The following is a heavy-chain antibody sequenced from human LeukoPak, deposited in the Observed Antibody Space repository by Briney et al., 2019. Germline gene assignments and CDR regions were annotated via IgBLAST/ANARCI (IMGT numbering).Heavy chain of an antibody. CDR1: GGSISNYY. Sequence: SETLSLTCTVSGGSISNYYWSWIRQPPGKGLEWIGYIYYSGSTNYNPSLKSRVTISVDTSKSQFSLNLRSVTAADTAVYYCARMVAAGTRWFDPWGQGTLVTVSS. V-gene: IGHV4-59*08. CDR2: IYYSGST. CDR3: ARMVAAGTRWFDP. J-gene: IGHJ5*02. D-gene: IGHD6-13*01.